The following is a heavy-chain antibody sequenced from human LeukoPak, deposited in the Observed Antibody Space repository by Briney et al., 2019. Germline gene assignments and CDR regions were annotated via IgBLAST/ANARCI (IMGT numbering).Heavy chain of an antibody. CDR1: GGSMSSYY. J-gene: IGHJ4*02. CDR2: INHSGST. CDR3: SRRPHGFHRYYFDY. V-gene: IGHV4-34*01. D-gene: IGHD6-25*01. Sequence: SETLSLTCTVSGGSMSSYYWSWIRQPPGKGLEWIGEINHSGSTDYNPSLRSRVSISVDTSKNQFSLMLTSVTAADTAVYYCSRRPHGFHRYYFDYWGQGTLVTVSS.